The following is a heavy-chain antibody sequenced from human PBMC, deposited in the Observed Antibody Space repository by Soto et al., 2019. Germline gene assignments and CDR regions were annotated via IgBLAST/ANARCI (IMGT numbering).Heavy chain of an antibody. D-gene: IGHD5-18*01. V-gene: IGHV1-69*12. J-gene: IGHJ2*01. CDR1: GGTFSRYA. Sequence: QVQLVQSGTEVKKPGSSVKVSCKASGGTFSRYAINWVRQAPGQGLEWMGGITPIYGTPNYAQKFQGRVTITADGATKTADVQGRRPRSEATAVNFCAQTLGLAVSGPGRFDLWGRGPLVTVSS. CDR2: ITPIYGTP. CDR3: AQTLGLAVSGPGRFDL.